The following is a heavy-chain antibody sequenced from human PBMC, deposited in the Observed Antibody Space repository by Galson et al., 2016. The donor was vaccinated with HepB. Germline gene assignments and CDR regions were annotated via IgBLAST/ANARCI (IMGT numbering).Heavy chain of an antibody. CDR1: GDSVSSNSVA. Sequence: CAISGDSVSSNSVAWNWIRQSPSRGPEWLGRTYRRSTYYNDDTESVKGRVAISLDTSKNQFSLNLNSVTAADTAVYYCARVRWRDGYNYYMDVWGKGTTVTVSS. D-gene: IGHD4-23*01. V-gene: IGHV6-1*01. CDR2: TYRRSTYYN. CDR3: ARVRWRDGYNYYMDV. J-gene: IGHJ6*03.